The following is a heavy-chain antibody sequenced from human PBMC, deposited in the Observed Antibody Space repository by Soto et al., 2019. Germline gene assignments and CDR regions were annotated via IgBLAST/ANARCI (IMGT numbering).Heavy chain of an antibody. V-gene: IGHV1-2*02. CDR1: GYTFTGYY. Sequence: ASVKVSCKASGYTFTGYYIHWVRQAPGQGLEWMGWINPNSGGTNSAQKFQGRVTMTRDTSISTAYMELNRLKSDDTAVYYCARDRFTIFGVVRRYDYYGMDVWGQGTTVTVSS. D-gene: IGHD3-3*01. CDR2: INPNSGGT. CDR3: ARDRFTIFGVVRRYDYYGMDV. J-gene: IGHJ6*02.